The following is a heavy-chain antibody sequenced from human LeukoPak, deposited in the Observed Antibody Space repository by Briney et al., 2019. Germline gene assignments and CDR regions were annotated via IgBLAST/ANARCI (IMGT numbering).Heavy chain of an antibody. CDR2: INPNSGGT. V-gene: IGHV1-2*02. CDR3: ARDSPPAYCSGGSCYFDY. Sequence: ASVKVSCKASGYTFTGYYMHWVRQDPGQGLEWMGGINPNSGGTNYAQKFQGRVTMTRDTSISTAYMELSRLRSDDTAVYYCARDSPPAYCSGGSCYFDYWGQGTLVTVSS. J-gene: IGHJ4*02. D-gene: IGHD2-15*01. CDR1: GYTFTGYY.